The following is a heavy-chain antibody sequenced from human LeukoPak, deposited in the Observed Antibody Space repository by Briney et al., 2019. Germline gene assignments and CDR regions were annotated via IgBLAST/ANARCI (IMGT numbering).Heavy chain of an antibody. CDR2: INPDSGGT. V-gene: IGHV1-2*02. CDR1: GSTFTGYN. Sequence: GASVNLSFTASGSTFTGYNMHWVRQAPRQGLEWIGRINPDSGGTNYAKKFQGRVNMTRDTSISTAYMEMSRLRSDDTAVYYCARDTGSYFPWGQGTLVTVSS. D-gene: IGHD1-26*01. CDR3: ARDTGSYFP. J-gene: IGHJ5*02.